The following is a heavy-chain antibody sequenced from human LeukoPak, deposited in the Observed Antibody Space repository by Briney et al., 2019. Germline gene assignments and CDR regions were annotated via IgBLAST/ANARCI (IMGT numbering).Heavy chain of an antibody. Sequence: GGSLRLSCAASGFTFSSYGMHWVRQAPGKGLEWVAVISYDGSNKYYADSVKGRFTISRDNSKNTLYLQMNSLRAEDTAVYYCAREASSSGYYSGGSGINYFDYWGQGTLVTVSS. D-gene: IGHD3-22*01. CDR2: ISYDGSNK. CDR1: GFTFSSYG. J-gene: IGHJ4*02. CDR3: AREASSSGYYSGGSGINYFDY. V-gene: IGHV3-30*19.